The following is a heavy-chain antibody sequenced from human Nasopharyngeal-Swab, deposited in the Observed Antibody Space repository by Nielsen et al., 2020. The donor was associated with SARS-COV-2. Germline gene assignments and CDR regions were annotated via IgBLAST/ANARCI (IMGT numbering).Heavy chain of an antibody. CDR2: INHSGST. CDR3: ARGLPAAQGNAFDI. D-gene: IGHD2-2*01. CDR1: GWSFSGYY. Sequence: SETLSLTFAVYGWSFSGYYWSWIRQPPEKGLEWIGEINHSGSTNYNPSLKSRVTISVDTSKNQFSLKLSPVTAADTAVYYCARGLPAAQGNAFDIWGQGTMVTVSS. V-gene: IGHV4-34*01. J-gene: IGHJ3*02.